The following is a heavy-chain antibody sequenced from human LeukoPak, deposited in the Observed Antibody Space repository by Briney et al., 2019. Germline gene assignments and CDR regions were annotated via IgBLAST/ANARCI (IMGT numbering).Heavy chain of an antibody. V-gene: IGHV4-4*02. CDR2: IYHSGST. Sequence: PSETLSLTCAVSGGSISSSNWWSWVRQPPGKGLEWIGEIYHSGSTNYNPSLKSRVTISVDKSKNQFSLKLSSVTAADTAVYYCARRYCSGGSCYPGPFDYWGQGTLVTVSS. CDR3: ARRYCSGGSCYPGPFDY. CDR1: GGSISSSNW. D-gene: IGHD2-15*01. J-gene: IGHJ4*02.